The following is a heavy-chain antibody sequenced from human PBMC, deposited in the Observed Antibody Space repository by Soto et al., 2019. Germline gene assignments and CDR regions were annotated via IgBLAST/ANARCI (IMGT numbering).Heavy chain of an antibody. CDR1: WYNFTRYY. CDR2: VNPNSGGT. CDR3: ARVPYYDFWSGYYTANYYYYGMDV. D-gene: IGHD3-3*01. Sequence: GSVKVSCKGSWYNFTRYYMHRVRPAPGQGVEGVGWVNPNSGGTNYAQKFQGRVTMTRDTSISTAYMELSRLRSDDTAVYYCARVPYYDFWSGYYTANYYYYGMDVWGQGTTVTVSS. J-gene: IGHJ6*02. V-gene: IGHV1-2*02.